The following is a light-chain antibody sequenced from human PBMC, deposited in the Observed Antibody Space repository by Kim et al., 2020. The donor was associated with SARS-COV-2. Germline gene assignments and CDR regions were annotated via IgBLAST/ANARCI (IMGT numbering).Light chain of an antibody. CDR3: QQYGSSPPMYT. CDR1: QSVSSSY. Sequence: EIVLTQSPGTLSLSPGERATLSCRASQSVSSSYLAWYQQKPGQPPRLLIYGASSRATGIPDRFSGSGSGTDFTLTISRLEPEDFAVYYCQQYGSSPPMYTFGQGTKLEI. J-gene: IGKJ2*01. V-gene: IGKV3-20*01. CDR2: GAS.